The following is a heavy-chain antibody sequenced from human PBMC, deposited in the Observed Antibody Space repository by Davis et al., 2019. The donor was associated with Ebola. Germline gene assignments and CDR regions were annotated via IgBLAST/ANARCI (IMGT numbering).Heavy chain of an antibody. Sequence: PGGSLRLSCAASGFTFSSYAMSWVRQAPGKGLEWVAAISGSGGSTYYADSVKGRFTISRDNAKNSLYLQMNSLRAEDTAVYYCARESGSSGYYYGMDVWGQGTTVTVSS. D-gene: IGHD5-18*01. CDR1: GFTFSSYA. V-gene: IGHV3-23*01. J-gene: IGHJ6*02. CDR2: ISGSGGST. CDR3: ARESGSSGYYYGMDV.